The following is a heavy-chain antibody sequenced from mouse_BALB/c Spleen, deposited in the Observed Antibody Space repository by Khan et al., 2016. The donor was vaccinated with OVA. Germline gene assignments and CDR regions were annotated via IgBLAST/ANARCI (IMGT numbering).Heavy chain of an antibody. CDR1: GFTFSTYG. CDR2: VSTGGSYT. D-gene: IGHD1-1*01. V-gene: IGHV5-6*01. J-gene: IGHJ3*01. CDR3: TRPAYYYDSERFAK. Sequence: EVELVESGGDLVKPGGSLKLSCAAPGFTFSTYGMSWVRQTPDKRLEWVATVSTGGSYTYYPDSVKGRFTISRDNAKNTLYLQMSGLKSEDTAMFYCTRPAYYYDSERFAKWGQGTIVTVSA.